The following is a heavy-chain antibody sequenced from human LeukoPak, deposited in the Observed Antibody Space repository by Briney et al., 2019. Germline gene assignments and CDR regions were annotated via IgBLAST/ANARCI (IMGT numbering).Heavy chain of an antibody. CDR3: ANNGGVAVAGSFDY. J-gene: IGHJ4*02. V-gene: IGHV3-NL1*01. CDR1: GFTFSNYG. CDR2: IYSGGST. D-gene: IGHD6-19*01. Sequence: PGGSLRLSCVASGFTFSNYGMHWVRQAPGKGLEWVSVIYSGGSTYYADSVKGRFTISRHNSKNTLYLQMNSLRAEDTAVYYCANNGGVAVAGSFDYWGQGTLVTVSS.